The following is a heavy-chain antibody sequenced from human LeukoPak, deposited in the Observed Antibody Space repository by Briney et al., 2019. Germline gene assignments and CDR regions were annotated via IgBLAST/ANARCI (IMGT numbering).Heavy chain of an antibody. CDR1: GGTFSSYA. J-gene: IGHJ4*02. CDR3: ARVSTMVRGVTHFDY. Sequence: SVKVPCKASGGTFSSYAISWVRQAPGQGLEWMGGIIPIFGTANYAQKFQGRVTITADKSTSTAYMELSSLRSEDTAVYYCARVSTMVRGVTHFDYWGQGTLVTVSS. D-gene: IGHD3-10*01. V-gene: IGHV1-69*06. CDR2: IIPIFGTA.